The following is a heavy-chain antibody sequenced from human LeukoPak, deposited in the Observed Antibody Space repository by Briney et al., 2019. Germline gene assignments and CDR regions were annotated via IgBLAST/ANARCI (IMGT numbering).Heavy chain of an antibody. D-gene: IGHD1-26*01. CDR2: INWNGGGT. J-gene: IGHJ6*02. Sequence: GRSLRLSCVATGFTFKDYGMHWVRQPPGKGLEWVSSINWNGGGTDYADSVKGRFTISRDNAKNSLYPQLSSLRPEDTALYYCAKHMRATNTYSFFGLDVWGQGTTVTVSS. CDR3: AKHMRATNTYSFFGLDV. V-gene: IGHV3-9*01. CDR1: GFTFKDYG.